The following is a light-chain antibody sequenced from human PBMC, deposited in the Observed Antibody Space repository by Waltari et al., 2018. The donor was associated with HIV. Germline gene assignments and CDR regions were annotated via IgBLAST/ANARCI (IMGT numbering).Light chain of an antibody. CDR3: AAWDGSHVV. CDR2: MNN. Sequence: QSVLTQPPSASGTPGQRVTISCSGSSSNIGSYYVYWYQQLPGQAPNNLIEMNNQRPSGVPDLFSGSNSGTAAALAISGRRSEDEADYYCAAWDGSHVVFGGGTKLTVL. J-gene: IGLJ2*01. V-gene: IGLV1-47*01. CDR1: SSNIGSYY.